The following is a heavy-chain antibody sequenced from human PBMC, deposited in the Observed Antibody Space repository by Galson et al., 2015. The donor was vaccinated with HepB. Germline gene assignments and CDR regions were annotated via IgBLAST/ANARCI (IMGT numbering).Heavy chain of an antibody. CDR1: GYTFNTYS. J-gene: IGHJ4*02. D-gene: IGHD3-10*01. Sequence: SVKVSCKASGYTFNTYSINWVRQAPGQGLEWMGWINTNTGNSMYAQGFRGRFAFSLDTSVSTAYLQISSLRAEDTAIYYCARDRGSGSHFFDSRGQGTLVTVSS. CDR3: ARDRGSGSHFFDS. CDR2: INTNTGNS. V-gene: IGHV7-4-1*02.